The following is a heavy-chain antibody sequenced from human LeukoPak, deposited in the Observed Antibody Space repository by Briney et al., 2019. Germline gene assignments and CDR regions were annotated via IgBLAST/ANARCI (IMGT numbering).Heavy chain of an antibody. Sequence: PSETLSLTCTVSGGSISSSSYYWGWIRQPPGKGLEWIGSIYYSGSTYYNPSLKSRVTISVDTSKNQFSLKLSSVTAADTAVYYCARGFNWFGPWGQGTLVTVSS. CDR1: GGSISSSSYY. J-gene: IGHJ5*02. CDR3: ARGFNWFGP. V-gene: IGHV4-39*07. CDR2: IYYSGST.